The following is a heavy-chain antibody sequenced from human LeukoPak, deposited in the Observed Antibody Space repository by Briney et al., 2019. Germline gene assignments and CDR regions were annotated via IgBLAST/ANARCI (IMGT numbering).Heavy chain of an antibody. CDR1: GGSISSYY. CDR2: IYYSGST. CDR3: AGLWGGDDSDY. Sequence: SETLSLTCTVSGGSISSYYWSWIRQPPGKGLEWIGYIYYSGSTNYNPSLKSRVTISVDTSKNQFSLKLSSVTAADTAVYYCAGLWGGDDSDYWGQGTLVTVSS. J-gene: IGHJ4*02. V-gene: IGHV4-59*08. D-gene: IGHD3-16*01.